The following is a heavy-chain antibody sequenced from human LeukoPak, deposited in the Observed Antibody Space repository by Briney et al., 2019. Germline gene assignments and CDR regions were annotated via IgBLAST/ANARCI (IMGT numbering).Heavy chain of an antibody. J-gene: IGHJ6*02. CDR2: IYYSGST. D-gene: IGHD6-6*01. Sequence: SETLSLTCTVSGVSISRSGYYWRWIRPPPGKGLEWFGYIYYSGSTYYNPSLKSRVTISVDTSKNQFSLKLSSVTAADTAVYYCARDLRSSSSSGINYYGMDVWGQGTTVTVSS. CDR3: ARDLRSSSSSGINYYGMDV. CDR1: GVSISRSGYY. V-gene: IGHV4-31*03.